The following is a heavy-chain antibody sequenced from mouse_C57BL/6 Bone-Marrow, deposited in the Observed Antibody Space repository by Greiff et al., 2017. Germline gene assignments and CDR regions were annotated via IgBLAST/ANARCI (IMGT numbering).Heavy chain of an antibody. V-gene: IGHV1-82*01. Sequence: VKLQESGPELVKPGTSVKISCKASGYAFSSSWMNWVKQRPGKGLEWIGRIYPGDGDTNYNGKFKGKATLTADKSSSTAYMQLSSLTSEDSAVYFCARRGGLRRDFDVWGTGTTVTVSS. CDR3: ARRGGLRRDFDV. CDR1: GYAFSSSW. D-gene: IGHD2-4*01. J-gene: IGHJ1*03. CDR2: IYPGDGDT.